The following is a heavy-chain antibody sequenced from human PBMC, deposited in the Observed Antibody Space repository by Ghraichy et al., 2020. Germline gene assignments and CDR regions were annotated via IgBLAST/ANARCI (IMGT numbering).Heavy chain of an antibody. V-gene: IGHV4-34*01. Sequence: SETLSLTCAVYGGSFSGYYWSWIRQPPGKGLEWIGEINHSGSTNYNPSLKSRVTISVDTSKNQFSLKLSSVTAADTAVYYCAIRSTIFGVAGWGQGTLVTVSS. CDR3: AIRSTIFGVAG. J-gene: IGHJ4*02. CDR1: GGSFSGYY. D-gene: IGHD3-3*01. CDR2: INHSGST.